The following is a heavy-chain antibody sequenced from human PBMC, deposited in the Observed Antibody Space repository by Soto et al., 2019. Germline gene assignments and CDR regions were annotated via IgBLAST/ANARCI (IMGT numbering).Heavy chain of an antibody. J-gene: IGHJ6*02. D-gene: IGHD6-13*01. CDR1: GGSISSGGYY. V-gene: IGHV4-31*03. Sequence: QVQLQESGPGLVKPSQTLSLTCTVSGGSISSGGYYWSWIRQHPGKGLEWIGSIYYSGSTYYNPSLKSRVTIAVDTSKNQFSLKLSSVTAADTAVYYCARDHTARVAAADVYYYYGMDVWGQGTTVTVSS. CDR2: IYYSGST. CDR3: ARDHTARVAAADVYYYYGMDV.